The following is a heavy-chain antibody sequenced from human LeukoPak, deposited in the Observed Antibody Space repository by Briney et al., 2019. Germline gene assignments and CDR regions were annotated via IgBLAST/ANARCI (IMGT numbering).Heavy chain of an antibody. J-gene: IGHJ4*02. Sequence: GGSLRLSCAASGFSFTYYGIHWVRQAPGKGLEWVALISYDGSDKYFADSVKGRFTISRDNSQNTLYLQMNSLRPEDTAIYYCAKDMQPYSGDRSFLFDQWGQGTLVIVSS. CDR3: AKDMQPYSGDRSFLFDQ. CDR2: ISYDGSDK. D-gene: IGHD2-21*02. CDR1: GFSFTYYG. V-gene: IGHV3-30*18.